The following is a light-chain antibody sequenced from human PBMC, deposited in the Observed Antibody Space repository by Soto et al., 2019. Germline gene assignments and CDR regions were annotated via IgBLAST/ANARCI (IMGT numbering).Light chain of an antibody. CDR1: QSVSSSY. J-gene: IGKJ1*01. CDR3: QQYGSSPGT. CDR2: GAS. V-gene: IGKV3-20*01. Sequence: EIVLTQSPGTLSLSPGERATLSCRASQSVSSSYLAWYQQKPGQAPRLLIYGASSRATGIPDRFSGSGSGXXXXXXXXRLXXEXXXXYYCQQYGSSPGTFGQGTKVEIK.